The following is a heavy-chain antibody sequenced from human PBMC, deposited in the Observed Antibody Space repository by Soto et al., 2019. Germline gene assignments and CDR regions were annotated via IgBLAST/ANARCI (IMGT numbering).Heavy chain of an antibody. V-gene: IGHV1-2*04. CDR3: ARDRGSSSWYRYYGMDV. CDR1: GYTFTGYY. CDR2: INPNSGGT. Sequence: ASVKVSCKASGYTFTGYYMHWVRQAPGQGLEWMGWINPNSGGTNYAQKFQGWVTMTRDTSISTAYMELSRLRSDDTAVYYCARDRGSSSWYRYYGMDVWGQGTTVTVSS. D-gene: IGHD6-13*01. J-gene: IGHJ6*02.